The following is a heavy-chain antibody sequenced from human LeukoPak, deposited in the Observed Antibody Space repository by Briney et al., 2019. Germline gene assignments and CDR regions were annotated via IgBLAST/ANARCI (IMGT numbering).Heavy chain of an antibody. Sequence: GASVKVSCKASGYTFTSYDTNWVRQATGQGLEWMGWMNPNSANTGYAQKFQGRVTMTRNTSISTAYMELSSLRSEDTAVYYCARARSLRYFDWLVRYYFDYWGQGTLVTVSS. CDR1: GYTFTSYD. J-gene: IGHJ4*02. CDR2: MNPNSANT. V-gene: IGHV1-8*01. CDR3: ARARSLRYFDWLVRYYFDY. D-gene: IGHD3-9*01.